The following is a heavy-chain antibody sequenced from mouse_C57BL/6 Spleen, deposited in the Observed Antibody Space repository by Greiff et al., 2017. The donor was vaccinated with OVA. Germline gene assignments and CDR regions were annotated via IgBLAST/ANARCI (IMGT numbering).Heavy chain of an antibody. CDR3: AREPYYSTLFDY. D-gene: IGHD2-5*01. J-gene: IGHJ2*01. CDR1: GYTFTDYN. CDR2: INPNNGGT. Sequence: VQLKESGPELVKPGASVKMSCKASGYTFTDYNMHWVKQSHGKSLEWIGYINPNNGGTSYNQKFKGKATLTVNKSSSTAYMELRSLTSEDSAVYYCAREPYYSTLFDYWGQGTTLTVSS. V-gene: IGHV1-22*01.